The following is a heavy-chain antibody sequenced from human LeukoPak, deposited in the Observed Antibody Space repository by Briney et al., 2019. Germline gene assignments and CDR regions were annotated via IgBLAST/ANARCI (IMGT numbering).Heavy chain of an antibody. CDR3: ARARHDDFWSSYLPFDY. V-gene: IGHV4-34*01. J-gene: IGHJ4*02. Sequence: SETLSLTCAVYGGSFSGYYWSWIRQPPEKGLEWIGEINHSGSTNYNPSLKSRVTISVDTSKNQFSLKLSSVTAADTAVYYCARARHDDFWSSYLPFDYWGQGTLVTVSS. D-gene: IGHD3-3*01. CDR1: GGSFSGYY. CDR2: INHSGST.